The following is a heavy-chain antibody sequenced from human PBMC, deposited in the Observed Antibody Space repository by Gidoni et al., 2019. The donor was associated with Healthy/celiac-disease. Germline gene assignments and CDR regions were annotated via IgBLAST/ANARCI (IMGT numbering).Heavy chain of an antibody. CDR3: ARDYYSSSYYYYYGMDV. Sequence: QVQLQESDPGLVKPSETLSLTCTVSGGSVSSGRYYWSWIRQPPGKGLEWIGYIYYSGSTNYNPSRKSRVTISVDTSKNQFSLKLSSVTAADTAVYYCARDYYSSSYYYYYGMDVWGQGTTVTVSS. CDR2: IYYSGST. J-gene: IGHJ6*02. D-gene: IGHD6-6*01. CDR1: GGSVSSGRYY. V-gene: IGHV4-61*01.